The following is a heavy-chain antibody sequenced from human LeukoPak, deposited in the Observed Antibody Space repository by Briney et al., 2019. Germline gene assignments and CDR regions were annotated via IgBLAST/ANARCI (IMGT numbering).Heavy chain of an antibody. CDR3: ARGYSSGRSNYYYYGMDV. V-gene: IGHV4-34*01. J-gene: IGHJ6*02. D-gene: IGHD6-19*01. CDR2: INHSGST. CDR1: GGSFSGYY. Sequence: NLSETLSLTCAVYGGSFSGYYWSWIRQPPGKGLEWIGEINHSGSTNYNPSLKSRVTISVDTSKNQFSLKLSSVTAADTAVYYCARGYSSGRSNYYYYGMDVWGQGTTVTVSS.